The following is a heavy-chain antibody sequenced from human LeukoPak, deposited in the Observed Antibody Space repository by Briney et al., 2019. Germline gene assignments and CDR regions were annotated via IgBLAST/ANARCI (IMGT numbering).Heavy chain of an antibody. V-gene: IGHV1-69*13. J-gene: IGHJ4*02. Sequence: ASVKVSCKASGGTFSSYAISWVRQALGQGLEWMGEITPIFGTPDYAQNFQGRVTITADESTTTAYMELSSLRSEDTAIYYCARNSRVVSTSGLNYWGQGTLVTVSS. CDR2: ITPIFGTP. D-gene: IGHD4-23*01. CDR1: GGTFSSYA. CDR3: ARNSRVVSTSGLNY.